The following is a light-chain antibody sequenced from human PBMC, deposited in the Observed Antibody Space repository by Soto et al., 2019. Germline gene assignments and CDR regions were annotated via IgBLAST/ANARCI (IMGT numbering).Light chain of an antibody. V-gene: IGKV1-5*01. CDR2: DGS. CDR3: QHYNSYSEA. Sequence: DIQMTQSPSSLSASVEDRVTITCRASQSISTWLAWYQQKPGKAPKVLIYDGSSLESGVPSRFSGSGSGTEFTLTISSLQPDDFATYYCQHYNSYSEAFGQGTKVDIK. J-gene: IGKJ1*01. CDR1: QSISTW.